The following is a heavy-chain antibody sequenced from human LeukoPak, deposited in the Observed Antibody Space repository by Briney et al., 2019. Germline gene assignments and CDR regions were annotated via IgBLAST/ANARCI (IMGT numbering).Heavy chain of an antibody. J-gene: IGHJ4*02. CDR2: ISYDGSNK. Sequence: SGGSLRLSCATSGFTFSNYAIHWVRQAPGKGLEWVAVISYDGSNKYYADSVKGRFTISRDNSKNTLYLQMNSLRAEDTALYYCASSPYDYVWGSYRYSFDYWGQGTLVTVSS. CDR3: ASSPYDYVWGSYRYSFDY. V-gene: IGHV3-30*04. D-gene: IGHD3-16*02. CDR1: GFTFSNYA.